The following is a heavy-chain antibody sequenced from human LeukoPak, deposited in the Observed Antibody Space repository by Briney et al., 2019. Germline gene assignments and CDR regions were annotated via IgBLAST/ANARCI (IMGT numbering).Heavy chain of an antibody. V-gene: IGHV4-59*02. D-gene: IGHD3-16*01. CDR2: IYNSGST. J-gene: IGHJ4*02. CDR1: GGSVSSYY. CDR3: ARDAGGFDY. Sequence: SETLSLTCTVSGGSVSSYYWSWIRQPPGKGLERIGYIYNSGSTKYNPSLKSPVTISMDTYQTQGSLRLSSVTAADTAVYYCARDAGGFDYSGQGTPVTVSS.